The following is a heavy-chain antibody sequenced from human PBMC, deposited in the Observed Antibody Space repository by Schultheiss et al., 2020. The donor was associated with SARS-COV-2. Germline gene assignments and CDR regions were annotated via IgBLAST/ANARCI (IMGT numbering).Heavy chain of an antibody. V-gene: IGHV4-38-2*02. J-gene: IGHJ4*02. CDR2: IYHSGST. CDR1: GYSISSGYY. Sequence: SQTLSLTCTVSGYSISSGYYWGWIRQPPGKGLEWIGSIYHSGSTYYNPSLKSLVTISVDTSKNQFSLQLNSVTPEDTAVYYCACEISGRQWLDYWGQGTLVTVSS. CDR3: ACEISGRQWLDY. D-gene: IGHD6-19*01.